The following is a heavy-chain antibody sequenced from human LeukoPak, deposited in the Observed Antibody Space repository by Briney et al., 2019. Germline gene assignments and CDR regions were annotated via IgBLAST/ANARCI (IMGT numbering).Heavy chain of an antibody. CDR1: GGTFTSYA. Sequence: GASVKVSCKASGGTFTSYAISWVRQAPGQGLEWMGGIIPIFGTANYTQKLQGRVTITADESTTTAYMELSSLRSEDAAVYYCAIIPAAMPRYYYYGMDVWGKGTTVTVSS. CDR2: IIPIFGTA. V-gene: IGHV1-69*13. J-gene: IGHJ6*04. CDR3: AIIPAAMPRYYYYGMDV. D-gene: IGHD2-2*01.